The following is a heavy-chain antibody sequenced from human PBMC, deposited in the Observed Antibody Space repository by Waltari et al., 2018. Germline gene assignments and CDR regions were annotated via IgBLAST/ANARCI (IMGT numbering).Heavy chain of an antibody. D-gene: IGHD6-6*01. V-gene: IGHV4-34*01. J-gene: IGHJ4*02. CDR3: ARGKQQLVAYFDY. CDR2: INHSGST. CDR1: GGSFSGYY. Sequence: QVQLQQWGAGLLKPSETLSLTCAVYGGSFSGYYWSWIRQPPGKGLEWIGEINHSGSTNYNPPLKSRVTISVDTSKNQFSLKLSSVTAADTAVYYCARGKQQLVAYFDYWGQGTLVTVSS.